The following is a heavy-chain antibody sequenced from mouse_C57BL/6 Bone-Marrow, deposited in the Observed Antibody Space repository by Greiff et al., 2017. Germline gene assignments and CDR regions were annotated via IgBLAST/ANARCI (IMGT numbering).Heavy chain of an antibody. Sequence: EVQLQQSGPELVKPGASVKISCKASGYSFTAYNMNWVKQSTGKSLEWIGVINPNYGTTSYNQKFKGKATLTVDQSSSTAYMQLNSLTSEDAAVYYCASICYYGSSYGVDYWGQGTSVTVSA. CDR3: ASICYYGSSYGVDY. D-gene: IGHD1-1*01. V-gene: IGHV1-39*01. CDR2: INPNYGTT. J-gene: IGHJ4*01. CDR1: GYSFTAYN.